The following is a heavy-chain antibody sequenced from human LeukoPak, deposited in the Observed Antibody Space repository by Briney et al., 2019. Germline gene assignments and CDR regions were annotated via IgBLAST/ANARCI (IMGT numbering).Heavy chain of an antibody. V-gene: IGHV3-21*01. J-gene: IGHJ6*02. D-gene: IGHD3-9*01. CDR1: GFTFSSYS. CDR2: ISSSSSYI. CDR3: ARDQELRYFDWLRANYYYYYGMDV. Sequence: GESLRLSCAASGFTFSSYSMNWVRQAPGKRLEWVSSISSSSSYIYYADSVKGRFTISRDNAKNSLYLQMNSLRAEDTAVYYCARDQELRYFDWLRANYYYYYGMDVWGQGTTVTVSS.